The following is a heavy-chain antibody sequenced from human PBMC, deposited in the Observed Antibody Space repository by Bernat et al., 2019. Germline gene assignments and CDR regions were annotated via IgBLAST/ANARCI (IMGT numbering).Heavy chain of an antibody. V-gene: IGHV3-13*01. CDR1: GFTFSSYD. CDR2: IGTAGDT. CDR3: ARVLGGSYYEDAFDI. D-gene: IGHD1-26*01. J-gene: IGHJ3*02. Sequence: EVQLVESGGGLVKPGGSLRLSCAASGFTFSSYDMHWVRQATGKGLEWVSAIGTAGDTYYPGSVKGRFTISRENAKNSLYLQMNSLRAGDTAVYYCARVLGGSYYEDAFDIWGQGTMVTVSS.